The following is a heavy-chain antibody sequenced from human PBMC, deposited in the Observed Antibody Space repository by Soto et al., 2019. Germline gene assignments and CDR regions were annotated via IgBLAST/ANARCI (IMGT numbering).Heavy chain of an antibody. V-gene: IGHV3-30*03. Sequence: SLRLSCAASGFTFSSYGMHWVRQAPGKGLEWVAVISYDGSNKYYAGSVKGRFTISRDNSKNTLYLQMNSLRAEDTAVYYCADYYGMDVWGQGTTVTVSS. CDR2: ISYDGSNK. CDR1: GFTFSSYG. CDR3: ADYYGMDV. J-gene: IGHJ6*02.